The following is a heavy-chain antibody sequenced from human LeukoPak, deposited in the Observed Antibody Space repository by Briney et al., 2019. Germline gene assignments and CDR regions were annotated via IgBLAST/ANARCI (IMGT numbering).Heavy chain of an antibody. CDR2: INSDGSST. Sequence: GGTLRLSCAASGFTFSSYWMHWVRQAPGKGLVWVSCINSDGSSTSYADSVKGRFTISRDNAKNTLYLQMNSLRVEDTAVYYCARALGSGWVYFLGGQGTLVTVSS. V-gene: IGHV3-74*01. CDR1: GFTFSSYW. D-gene: IGHD3-10*01. J-gene: IGHJ4*02. CDR3: ARALGSGWVYFL.